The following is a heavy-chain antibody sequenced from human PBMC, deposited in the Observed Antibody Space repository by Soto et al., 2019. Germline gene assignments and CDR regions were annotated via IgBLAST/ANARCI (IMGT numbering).Heavy chain of an antibody. CDR3: ASLSGWSNY. CDR2: ISHDGTVK. D-gene: IGHD6-19*01. J-gene: IGHJ4*02. V-gene: IGHV3-30*03. Sequence: QVQLVESGGGVVQPGRSLRLSCAASRFTFSNYGMQWVRQAPGKGLEWVAVISHDGTVKYYADSVKGRFTISRDNFQNTLDLQMDSLRAEDTAVYYCASLSGWSNYWGQGTLVTVSS. CDR1: RFTFSNYG.